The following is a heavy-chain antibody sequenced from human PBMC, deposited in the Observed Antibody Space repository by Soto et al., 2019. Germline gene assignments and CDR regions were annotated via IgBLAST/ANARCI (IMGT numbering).Heavy chain of an antibody. V-gene: IGHV3-23*01. Sequence: GGSLRLSCAVSGFTFSNHAMIWVRQAPGKGLEWVSAISTAVGATYYADSVKGRFTISRDDSNNTLFLQMNSLRAEDTAVYYCAKDRTAAARNFDYWGQG. D-gene: IGHD6-13*01. CDR3: AKDRTAAARNFDY. J-gene: IGHJ4*02. CDR1: GFTFSNHA. CDR2: ISTAVGAT.